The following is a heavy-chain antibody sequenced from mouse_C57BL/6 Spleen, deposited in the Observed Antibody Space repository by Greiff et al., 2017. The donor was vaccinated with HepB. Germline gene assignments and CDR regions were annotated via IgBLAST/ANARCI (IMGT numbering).Heavy chain of an antibody. Sequence: EVKLVESEGGLVQPGSSMKLSCTASGFTFSDYYMAWVRQVPEKGLEWVANINYDGSSTYYLDSLKSRFIISRDNAKNILYLQMSSLKSEDTATYYCARDQGPAYYSKETAMDYWGQGTSVTVSS. V-gene: IGHV5-16*01. CDR1: GFTFSDYY. J-gene: IGHJ4*01. CDR2: INYDGSST. CDR3: ARDQGPAYYSKETAMDY. D-gene: IGHD2-5*01.